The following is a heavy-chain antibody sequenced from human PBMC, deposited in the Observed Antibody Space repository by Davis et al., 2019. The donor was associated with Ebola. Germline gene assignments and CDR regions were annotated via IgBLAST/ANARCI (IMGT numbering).Heavy chain of an antibody. CDR2: IYYSGST. CDR1: SGSINNYY. Sequence: MPSETLSLTCTVSSGSINNYYWSWIRQPPGKGLEWIGYIYYSGSTNYNPSLKSRVTISVDTSKNQFSLKLSSVTAADTAVYYCASAPRAYYYGMDVWGQGTTVTVSS. CDR3: ASAPRAYYYGMDV. J-gene: IGHJ6*02. V-gene: IGHV4-59*08.